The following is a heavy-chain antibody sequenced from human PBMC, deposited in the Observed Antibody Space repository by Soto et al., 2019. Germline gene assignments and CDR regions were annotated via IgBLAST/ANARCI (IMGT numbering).Heavy chain of an antibody. CDR3: ARVLGDDLLTGYSYVDTARGIFDF. Sequence: QVQLQESGPGLVKPSQTLSLTCTVSAGSINSGNYFWSWIRQPPGKGLEWIGYIYYSGNTYYNPSLKRRVTIAVDTSKNQFALKLSSVTAADTAVYFCARVLGDDLLTGYSYVDTARGIFDFWGRGTLVTVSS. CDR2: IYYSGNT. V-gene: IGHV4-30-4*01. J-gene: IGHJ4*02. CDR1: AGSINSGNYF. D-gene: IGHD3-9*01.